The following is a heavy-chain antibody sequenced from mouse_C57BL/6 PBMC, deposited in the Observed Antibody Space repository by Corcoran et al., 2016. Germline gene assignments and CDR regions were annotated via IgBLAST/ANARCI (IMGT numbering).Heavy chain of an antibody. CDR1: GYTFTGYW. J-gene: IGHJ2*01. Sequence: QVQLQQSGAELKKPGASVKLSCKATGYTFTGYWIEWVKQRPGHGLEWIGEIFTGSGSTYYNEKFKGKATLTAAKTSSTAYMELRSLTSADSAGYVCARTAQGYYDYGCQGTTLTVSS. CDR2: IFTGSGST. CDR3: ARTAQGYYDY. D-gene: IGHD3-2*02. V-gene: IGHV1-9*01.